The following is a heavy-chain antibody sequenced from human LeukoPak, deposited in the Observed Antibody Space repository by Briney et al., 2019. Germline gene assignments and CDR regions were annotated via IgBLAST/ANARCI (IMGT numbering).Heavy chain of an antibody. Sequence: ASVKVSCKASGYTFTSYGISWVRQAPGQGLEWMGWISAYNGNTNYAQKLQGRVTMTTDTSTSTAYMELRSLRSDDTAVYYCARQAVVAATTWFDPWAREPWSPSPQ. CDR2: ISAYNGNT. V-gene: IGHV1-18*01. D-gene: IGHD2-15*01. CDR1: GYTFTSYG. CDR3: ARQAVVAATTWFDP. J-gene: IGHJ5*02.